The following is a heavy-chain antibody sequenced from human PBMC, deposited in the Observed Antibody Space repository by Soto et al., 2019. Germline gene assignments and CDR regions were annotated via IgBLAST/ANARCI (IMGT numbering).Heavy chain of an antibody. Sequence: PGGSLRLSCAASGFTFSSYAMSWVRQAPGKGLEWVSAISGSGGSTYYADSVKGRFTISRDNSKNTLYLQMNSLRAEDTAVYYCARGKGISSWYVSDDWGQGTLVTVSS. CDR1: GFTFSSYA. V-gene: IGHV3-23*01. CDR2: ISGSGGST. D-gene: IGHD6-13*01. J-gene: IGHJ4*02. CDR3: ARGKGISSWYVSDD.